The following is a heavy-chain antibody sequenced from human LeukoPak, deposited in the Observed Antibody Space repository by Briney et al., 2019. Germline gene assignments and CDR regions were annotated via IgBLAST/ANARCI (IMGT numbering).Heavy chain of an antibody. V-gene: IGHV3-9*01. J-gene: IGHJ3*01. Sequence: GGSLRLSCAASGFTFSSYVMHWVRQAPGKGLEWVSGINWNSGSIGYADSVKGRFSISRDNAKNSLYLHMNSLRAEDTALYYCTKELLGDAFDLWGQGTVVTVSS. D-gene: IGHD3-10*01. CDR2: INWNSGSI. CDR1: GFTFSSYV. CDR3: TKELLGDAFDL.